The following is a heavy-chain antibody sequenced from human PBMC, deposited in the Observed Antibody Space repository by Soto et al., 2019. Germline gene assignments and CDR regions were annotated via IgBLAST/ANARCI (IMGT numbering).Heavy chain of an antibody. V-gene: IGHV3-30-3*01. CDR3: ASPRLSSDGKTRIDY. Sequence: QVQLVESGGGVVQPGRSLRLSCAASGFTFSSYAMHWVRQAPGKGLEWVAVISYDGSNKYYADSVKGRFTISRHNYKKTMYRLMNSQRAEDTAVYYCASPRLSSDGKTRIDYWGQGTLVTVSS. D-gene: IGHD6-6*01. J-gene: IGHJ4*02. CDR2: ISYDGSNK. CDR1: GFTFSSYA.